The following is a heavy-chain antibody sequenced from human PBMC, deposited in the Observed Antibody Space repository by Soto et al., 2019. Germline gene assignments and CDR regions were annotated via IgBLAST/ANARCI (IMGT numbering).Heavy chain of an antibody. Sequence: ASVKVSCKASGYTFTSYYMHWVRQAPGQGLEWMGIINPSGGSTSYAQKFQGRVTMTRDTSTSTVYIELSSLRSEDTAVYYCARVRVVVAASYYYYYYGMDVWGQGTTVTVSS. CDR2: INPSGGST. CDR1: GYTFTSYY. V-gene: IGHV1-46*01. D-gene: IGHD2-15*01. CDR3: ARVRVVVAASYYYYYYGMDV. J-gene: IGHJ6*02.